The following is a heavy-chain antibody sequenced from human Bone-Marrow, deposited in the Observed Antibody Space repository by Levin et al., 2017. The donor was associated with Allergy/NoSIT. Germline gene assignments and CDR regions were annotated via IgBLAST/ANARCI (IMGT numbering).Heavy chain of an antibody. CDR2: ISWNSLTI. J-gene: IGHJ6*02. CDR1: GFKFDDSA. Sequence: LSLTCAASGFKFDDSAMHWVRQGPGKGLEWVSGISWNSLTINYADSVKGRFTISRDNAKNSVYLHMNSVRPEDTALYYCVKDMGYGDPETNFYYYGMDVWGQGSTVTVSS. V-gene: IGHV3-9*01. CDR3: VKDMGYGDPETNFYYYGMDV. D-gene: IGHD4-17*01.